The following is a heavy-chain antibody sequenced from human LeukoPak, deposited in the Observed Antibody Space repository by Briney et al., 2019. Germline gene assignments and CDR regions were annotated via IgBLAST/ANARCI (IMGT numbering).Heavy chain of an antibody. Sequence: GGSLRLSCAASGFTVSSNYMSWVRQAPGKGLEWVSVIYSGGSTYCADSVKGRFTISRDNSKNTLYLQMNSLRAEDTAVYYCARVSSGWYDGMDVWGQGTTVTVSS. D-gene: IGHD6-19*01. V-gene: IGHV3-53*01. J-gene: IGHJ6*02. CDR3: ARVSSGWYDGMDV. CDR1: GFTVSSNY. CDR2: IYSGGST.